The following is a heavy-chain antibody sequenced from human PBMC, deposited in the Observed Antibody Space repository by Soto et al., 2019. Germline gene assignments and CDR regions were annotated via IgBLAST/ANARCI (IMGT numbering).Heavy chain of an antibody. CDR2: IYHSGST. J-gene: IGHJ2*01. CDR3: ARVVAGLGHYWYFDP. V-gene: IGHV4-30-2*01. D-gene: IGHD6-19*01. Sequence: QLQLQESGSGLVKASQTLSLTCAVSGGSISSGGYSWSWIRQPPGKGLEWIGYIYHSGSTYYNPSLKSRVTISVDRSKNQFSLKLSSVTAADTAVYYCARVVAGLGHYWYFDPWGLGTLVTVSS. CDR1: GGSISSGGYS.